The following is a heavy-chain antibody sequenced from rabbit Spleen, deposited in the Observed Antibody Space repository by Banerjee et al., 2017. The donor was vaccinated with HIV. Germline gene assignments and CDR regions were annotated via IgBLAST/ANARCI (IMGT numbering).Heavy chain of an antibody. Sequence: QSLEESGGDLVKPGASLTLICTASGFSFSSGYDMSWVRQAPGKGLEWIGFIFTGNGKNYYASWAKGRFTISKTSSTTVTLQMTSLTAADTATYFCARDSGSSFSSYGMALWGPGTLVTVS. CDR3: ARDSGSSFSSYGMAL. CDR2: IFTGNGKN. J-gene: IGHJ6*01. CDR1: GFSFSSGYD. V-gene: IGHV1S40*01. D-gene: IGHD8-1*01.